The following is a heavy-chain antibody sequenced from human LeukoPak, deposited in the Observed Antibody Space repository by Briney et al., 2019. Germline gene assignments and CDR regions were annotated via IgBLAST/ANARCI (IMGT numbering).Heavy chain of an antibody. J-gene: IGHJ4*02. CDR2: IYYSGST. CDR1: GGSVSSGSYY. D-gene: IGHD3-10*01. CDR3: ARESVVQGVIPFDY. Sequence: SETLSLTCTVSGGSVSSGSYYWSWIRQPPGKGLEWIGYIYYSGSTNYNPSLKSRVTISVDTSKNQFSLKLSSVTAADTAVYYCARESVVQGVIPFDYWGQGTLVTVSS. V-gene: IGHV4-61*01.